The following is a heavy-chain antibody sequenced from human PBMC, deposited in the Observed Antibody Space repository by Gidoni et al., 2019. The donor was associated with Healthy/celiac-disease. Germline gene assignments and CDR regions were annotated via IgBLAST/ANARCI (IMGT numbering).Heavy chain of an antibody. CDR2: ISGSGGST. Sequence: EVQLLESGGGLVQPGGSLRLSCAASGFTFRSYAMSWVRQAPGKGLGWVSAISGSGGSTYYADSVKGRFTISRDNSKNTLYLQMNSLRAEDTAVYYCAKVTYSSGWEGEGILDYWGQGTLVTVSS. D-gene: IGHD6-19*01. CDR1: GFTFRSYA. J-gene: IGHJ4*02. V-gene: IGHV3-23*01. CDR3: AKVTYSSGWEGEGILDY.